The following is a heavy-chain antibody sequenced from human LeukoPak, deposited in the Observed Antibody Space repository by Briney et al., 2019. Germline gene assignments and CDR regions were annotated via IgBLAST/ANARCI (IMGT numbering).Heavy chain of an antibody. CDR2: ISASGVYI. CDR1: GFTFSNYD. Sequence: GGSLRLSCAASGFTFSNYDMNWVRQAPGKGPEWVTTISASGVYIYYADSAKGRFTISRDNSRNTLELQMNSLRGEDTAVYYCVRMVSGDAWGQGTQVTVTS. D-gene: IGHD2-8*01. CDR3: VRMVSGDA. J-gene: IGHJ4*02. V-gene: IGHV3-23*01.